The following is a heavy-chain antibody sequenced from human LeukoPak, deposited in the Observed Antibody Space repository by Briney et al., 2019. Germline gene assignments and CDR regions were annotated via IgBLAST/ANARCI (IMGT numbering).Heavy chain of an antibody. V-gene: IGHV4-59*08. CDR2: IYYSGST. D-gene: IGHD6-19*01. Sequence: SETLSLTCTVSGGSISSYYWSWIRQPPGKGLEWIGYIYYSGSTNHNPSLKSRVTISVDTSKNQFSLKLTSVTAADTAVYYCAGAKIGVAGFFDYWGQGTLVTVSS. CDR3: AGAKIGVAGFFDY. CDR1: GGSISSYY. J-gene: IGHJ4*02.